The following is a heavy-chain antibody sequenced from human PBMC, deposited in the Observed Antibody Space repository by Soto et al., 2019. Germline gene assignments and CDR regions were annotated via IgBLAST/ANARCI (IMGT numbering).Heavy chain of an antibody. V-gene: IGHV4-4*07. CDR3: AREGSYSAYNFAHGIQLWSFDF. CDR2: IFSSGST. Sequence: RSDTLSLPCTVSGGSINTWYWSWGRQPARRGLEWIGSIFSSGSTSFNPSLESRVAMSVDTSKNHFSLNLSSVTAADMAVYYCAREGSYSAYNFAHGIQLWSFDFWGQGALVTVSS. D-gene: IGHD5-12*01. CDR1: GGSINTWY. J-gene: IGHJ4*02.